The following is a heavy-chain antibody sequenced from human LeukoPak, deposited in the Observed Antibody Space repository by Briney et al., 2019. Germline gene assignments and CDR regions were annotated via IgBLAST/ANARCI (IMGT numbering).Heavy chain of an antibody. CDR3: ARFGVVADYYYGMDV. D-gene: IGHD2-15*01. CDR1: GGSISSYY. V-gene: IGHV4-59*08. J-gene: IGHJ6*02. Sequence: PSETLSLTCTVSGGSISSYYWSWIRQPPGKGLEWIGYIYYSGSTNYNPSLKSRVTISVDTSKNQFSLKLSSVSAADTAVYYCARFGVVADYYYGMDVWGQGTTVTVSS. CDR2: IYYSGST.